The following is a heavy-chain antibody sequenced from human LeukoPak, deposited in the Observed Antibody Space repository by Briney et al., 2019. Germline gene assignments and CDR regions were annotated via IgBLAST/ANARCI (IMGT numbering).Heavy chain of an antibody. D-gene: IGHD3-3*01. J-gene: IGHJ4*02. V-gene: IGHV3-74*01. Sequence: GGPLRLSCAASGFTFRSYAMNWVRQAPGKGLVWVSRVNSDGSTTTYADSVKGRFTISRDNGKNTLYLQMNSLRAEDTAVYYCAKDRGVVITPDYWGQGTLVTVSS. CDR3: AKDRGVVITPDY. CDR1: GFTFRSYA. CDR2: VNSDGSTT.